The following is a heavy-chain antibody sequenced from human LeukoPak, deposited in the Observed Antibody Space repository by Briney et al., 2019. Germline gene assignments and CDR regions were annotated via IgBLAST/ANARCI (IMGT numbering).Heavy chain of an antibody. CDR3: ARGRLFIGSLRIYGMDV. Sequence: SETLSLTCAVYGGSFSGYYWSWIRQPPGKGLEWMGEINHSGSTNYNQSLKSRVTISVDTSKNQFSLKLSSVTAADTAVYYCARGRLFIGSLRIYGMDVWGKGTTVTVSS. CDR1: GGSFSGYY. D-gene: IGHD2-21*01. V-gene: IGHV4-34*01. CDR2: INHSGST. J-gene: IGHJ6*04.